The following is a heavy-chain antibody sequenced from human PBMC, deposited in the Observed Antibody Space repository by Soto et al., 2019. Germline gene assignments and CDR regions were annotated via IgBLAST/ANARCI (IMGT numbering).Heavy chain of an antibody. V-gene: IGHV1-2*04. CDR2: INPNSGGT. CDR3: ATGGTPFYGMDV. D-gene: IGHD1-1*01. J-gene: IGHJ6*02. Sequence: ASVKVSCKASGYTFTGYYMHWLRQAPGQGLEWMGWINPNSGGTNYAQKFQGWVTMTRDTSISTAYMELSRLRSDDTAVYYCATGGTPFYGMDVWGQGTTVTVSS. CDR1: GYTFTGYY.